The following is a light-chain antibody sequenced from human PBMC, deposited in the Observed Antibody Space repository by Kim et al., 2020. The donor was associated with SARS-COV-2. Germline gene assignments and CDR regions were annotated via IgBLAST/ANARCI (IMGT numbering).Light chain of an antibody. CDR2: EVS. V-gene: IGLV2-23*02. Sequence: GQSITSSCTGTSSNVGSYNLVSWYQQHPGKAPKLMIYEVSKWPSGVANRFSGSKSGNTAAVTISGLQAEDEADYYCCSYAGSSTLVFGGGTQLTVL. J-gene: IGLJ3*02. CDR1: SSNVGSYNL. CDR3: CSYAGSSTLV.